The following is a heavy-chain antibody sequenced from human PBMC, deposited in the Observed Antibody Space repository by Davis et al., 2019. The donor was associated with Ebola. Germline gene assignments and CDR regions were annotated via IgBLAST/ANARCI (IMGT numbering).Heavy chain of an antibody. CDR3: ATRHCSGGSCYGGGFDY. Sequence: GESLKISCAASGFTFSSYSMNWVRQAPGKGLEWVSSISSSSSYIYYADSVKGRFTISRDNAKNSLYLQMNSLRAEDTAVYYCATRHCSGGSCYGGGFDYWGQGTLVTVSS. J-gene: IGHJ4*02. V-gene: IGHV3-21*01. D-gene: IGHD2-15*01. CDR2: ISSSSSYI. CDR1: GFTFSSYS.